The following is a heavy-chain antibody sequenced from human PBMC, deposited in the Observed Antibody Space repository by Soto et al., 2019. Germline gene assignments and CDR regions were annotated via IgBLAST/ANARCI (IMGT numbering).Heavy chain of an antibody. CDR1: GYTFTNYA. CDR2: INAGNGNT. CDR3: ARGGSLYWYFEL. Sequence: ASVKVSCKASGYTFTNYAMHWVRQAPGQRLEWMGWINAGNGNTKYSQKFQGRVTITRDTSASTAYMELSSLRSEDTAVYYCARGGSLYWYFELWGSGTLVPVSS. V-gene: IGHV1-3*01. J-gene: IGHJ2*01. D-gene: IGHD1-26*01.